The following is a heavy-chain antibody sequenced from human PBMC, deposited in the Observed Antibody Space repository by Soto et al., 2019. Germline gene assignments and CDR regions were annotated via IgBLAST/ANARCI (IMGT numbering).Heavy chain of an antibody. D-gene: IGHD4-17*01. CDR3: ARPFGDYGDYAWSLRY. J-gene: IGHJ4*02. V-gene: IGHV1-18*01. CDR2: ISAYNGNT. CDR1: GYTFSGYA. Sequence: QVQLLQSGAEVKKPGASVKVSCQASGYTFSGYAMGWVRQAPGHGLEWMGWISAYNGNTDYAQKFQGRVTMTTDTSTSTAYMELSSLTSDDTSGYYCARPFGDYGDYAWSLRYWGQGTLVTVSS.